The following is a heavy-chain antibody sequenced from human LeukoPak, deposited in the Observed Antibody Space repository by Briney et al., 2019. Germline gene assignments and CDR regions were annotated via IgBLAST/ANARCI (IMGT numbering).Heavy chain of an antibody. J-gene: IGHJ4*02. CDR1: GGSISSGGYY. Sequence: SETLSLTCTVSGGSISSGGYYWSWIRQHPGQGLEWIGYIYYSGSTYYNPSLKSRVTISVDTSKNQFSLKLSSVTAADTAVYYCARGAVRMSSSQYYFDYWGQGTLVTVSS. D-gene: IGHD6-13*01. CDR3: ARGAVRMSSSQYYFDY. V-gene: IGHV4-31*03. CDR2: IYYSGST.